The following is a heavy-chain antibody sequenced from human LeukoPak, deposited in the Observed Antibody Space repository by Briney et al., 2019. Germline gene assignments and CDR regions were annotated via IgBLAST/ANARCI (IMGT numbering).Heavy chain of an antibody. D-gene: IGHD3-22*01. V-gene: IGHV3-23*01. Sequence: GGSLRLSCAASGFTFSSYAMSWVRQAPGKGLEWVSAISGSGGSTYCADSVKGRFTISRDNSKNTLYLQMNSLRAEDTAVYYCARDSTMIVVAKYNWFDPWGQGTLVTVSS. CDR3: ARDSTMIVVAKYNWFDP. CDR1: GFTFSSYA. J-gene: IGHJ5*02. CDR2: ISGSGGST.